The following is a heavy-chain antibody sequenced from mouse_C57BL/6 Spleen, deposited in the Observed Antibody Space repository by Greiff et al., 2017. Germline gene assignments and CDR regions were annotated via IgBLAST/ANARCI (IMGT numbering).Heavy chain of an antibody. CDR2: IDPYSGGT. D-gene: IGHD1-1*01. CDR3: ARGDYGSSSWFAY. Sequence: QVQLQQPGAELVKPGASVKLSCKASGYTFTSYWMHWVKQRPGRGLEWIGRIDPYSGGTKYNEKFKSKATLTVAKPSSPAYMQLSSLTSEDSAVYYCARGDYGSSSWFAYWGQGTLVTVSA. J-gene: IGHJ3*01. CDR1: GYTFTSYW. V-gene: IGHV1-72*01.